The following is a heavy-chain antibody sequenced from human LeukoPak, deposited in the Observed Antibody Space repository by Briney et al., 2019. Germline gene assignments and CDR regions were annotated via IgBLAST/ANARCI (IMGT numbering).Heavy chain of an antibody. D-gene: IGHD3-3*01. J-gene: IGHJ4*02. V-gene: IGHV3-23*01. CDR1: GFTFSSYA. CDR3: AKSEDRYYDFWTGSM. Sequence: GSLRLSCAASGFTFSSYAMSWVRQAPGRGLEWVSTISYSGDSTYSADSVKGHFTISRDNSKNTLYLQMNNLRAEDTAVYYCAKSEDRYYDFWTGSMWGQGTLVTVSS. CDR2: ISYSGDST.